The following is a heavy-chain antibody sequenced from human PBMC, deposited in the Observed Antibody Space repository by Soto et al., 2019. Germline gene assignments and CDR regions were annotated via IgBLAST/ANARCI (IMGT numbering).Heavy chain of an antibody. CDR3: ARGYSSGPDY. CDR1: GFTFSNHR. D-gene: IGHD6-19*01. J-gene: IGHJ4*02. V-gene: IGHV3-74*01. Sequence: EVQLVESGGGLVQPGGSLRLSCAASGFTFSNHRMHWVRQAPGKGLVWVSRINSDGSTTTYADSVKGRFTISRDNAKNTLYLQLNSLRAEDTALYYCARGYSSGPDYWGQGTLVTVSS. CDR2: INSDGSTT.